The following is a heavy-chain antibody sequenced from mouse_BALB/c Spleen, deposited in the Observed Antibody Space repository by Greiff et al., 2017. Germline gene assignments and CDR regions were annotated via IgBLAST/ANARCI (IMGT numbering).Heavy chain of an antibody. CDR1: GYTFTSYW. CDR3: ARLGFITTATSD. V-gene: IGHV1-7*01. Sequence: QVQLQQSGAELAKPGASVKMSCKASGYTFTSYWMHWVKQRPGQGLEWIGYINPSTGYTEYNQKFKDKATLTADKASSTAYMQLSSLTSEDSAVYYCARLGFITTATSDWGQGTLVTVSA. D-gene: IGHD1-2*01. CDR2: INPSTGYT. J-gene: IGHJ3*01.